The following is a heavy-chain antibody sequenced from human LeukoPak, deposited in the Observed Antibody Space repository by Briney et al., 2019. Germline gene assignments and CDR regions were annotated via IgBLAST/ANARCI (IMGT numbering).Heavy chain of an antibody. V-gene: IGHV4-34*01. CDR2: INHSGST. Sequence: PSETLSLTCAVYGGSFSGYYWSWIRQPPGKGLEWIGEINHSGSTNYNPSLKSRVTISVDTSKNQFSLKLSSVTAADTAVYYCARGKNSGWYRTSWFDPWGQGTLVTVSS. CDR3: ARGKNSGWYRTSWFDP. J-gene: IGHJ5*02. D-gene: IGHD6-19*01. CDR1: GGSFSGYY.